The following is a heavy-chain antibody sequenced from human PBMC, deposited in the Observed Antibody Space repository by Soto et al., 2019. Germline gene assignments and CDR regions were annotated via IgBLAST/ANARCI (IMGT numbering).Heavy chain of an antibody. V-gene: IGHV5-51*01. J-gene: IGHJ3*02. CDR1: GYSFSSYW. D-gene: IGHD1-1*01. Sequence: PGESLKISCQGSGYSFSSYWIGWVRQMPGKGLEWMGMIYPGDSDTRYSPSFQGQVTISVDKSISTAYLQWSSLKASDTAMYYCARGWKVAGDAFDIWGQGTMVTVSS. CDR3: ARGWKVAGDAFDI. CDR2: IYPGDSDT.